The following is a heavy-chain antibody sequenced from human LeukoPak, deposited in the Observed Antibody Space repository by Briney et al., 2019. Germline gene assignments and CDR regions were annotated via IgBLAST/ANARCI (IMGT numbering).Heavy chain of an antibody. CDR3: AGGDSSGYYPFDY. CDR2: IIPIFGTA. J-gene: IGHJ4*02. D-gene: IGHD3-22*01. CDR1: GGTFSSYA. V-gene: IGHV1-69*05. Sequence: GSSVKVPCKASGGTFSSYAISWVRQAPGQGLEWMGGIIPIFGTANYAQKFQGRVTTTTDESTSTAYMELSSLRSEDTAVYYCAGGDSSGYYPFDYWGQGTLVTVSS.